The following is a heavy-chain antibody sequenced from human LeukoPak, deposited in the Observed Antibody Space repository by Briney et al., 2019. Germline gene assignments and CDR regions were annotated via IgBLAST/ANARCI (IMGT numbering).Heavy chain of an antibody. D-gene: IGHD3-9*01. CDR3: AEGLTNLGDD. CDR2: LSGSGSSA. CDR1: GFTFSTYA. J-gene: IGHJ4*02. V-gene: IGHV3-23*01. Sequence: QSGGSLRLSCAASGFTFSTYAMSWVRQAPGKGLEWVSGLSGSGSSAYYADSVKGRFTISRDNSKNTLYLQMNSLRPEDTAVYYCAEGLTNLGDDWGQGTLVTVSS.